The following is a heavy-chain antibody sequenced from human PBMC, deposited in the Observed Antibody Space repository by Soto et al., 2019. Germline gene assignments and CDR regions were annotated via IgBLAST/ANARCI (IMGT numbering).Heavy chain of an antibody. CDR1: GGSFSGYY. J-gene: IGHJ6*02. V-gene: IGHV4-34*01. CDR3: ARILHYYYYGMDV. Sequence: SETLSLTCAVYGGSFSGYYWSWIRQPPGKGLEWIGEINHSGSTNYNPSLKSRVTISVDTSKNQLSLKLSSVTAADTAVYYCARILHYYYYGMDVWSQGTTVTVSS. CDR2: INHSGST.